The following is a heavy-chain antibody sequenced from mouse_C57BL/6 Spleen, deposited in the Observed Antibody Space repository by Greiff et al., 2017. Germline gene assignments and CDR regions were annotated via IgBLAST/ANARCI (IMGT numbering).Heavy chain of an antibody. V-gene: IGHV1-64*01. CDR1: GYTFTSYW. CDR2: IHTNSGST. CDR3: ARGDDYDGYFDV. D-gene: IGHD2-4*01. Sequence: QVQLQQPGAELVKPGASVKLSCKASGYTFTSYWMHWVKQRPGQGLEWIGMIHTNSGSTNYNEKFKSKATLTVDKSSSTAYMQLSSLTSEDSAVYYCARGDDYDGYFDVWGTGTTVTVSS. J-gene: IGHJ1*03.